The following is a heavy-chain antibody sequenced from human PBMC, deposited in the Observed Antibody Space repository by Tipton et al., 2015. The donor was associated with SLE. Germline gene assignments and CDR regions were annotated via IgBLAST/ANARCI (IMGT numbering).Heavy chain of an antibody. D-gene: IGHD2-15*01. J-gene: IGHJ4*02. V-gene: IGHV4-59*11. CDR1: GGSISSHY. CDR2: IYYSGST. Sequence: TLSLTCTVSGGSISSHYRSWIRQPPGKGLEWIGYIYYSGSTNYNPSLKSRVTISVDTSKNQFSLKLRSVTAADTAVYYRAGAWQGYCSGGTCYVLDYWGQGTLVTVSS. CDR3: AGAWQGYCSGGTCYVLDY.